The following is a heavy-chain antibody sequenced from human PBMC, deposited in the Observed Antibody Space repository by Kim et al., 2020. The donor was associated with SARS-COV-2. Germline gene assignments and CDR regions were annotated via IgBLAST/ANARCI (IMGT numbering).Heavy chain of an antibody. V-gene: IGHV4-59*09. J-gene: IGHJ4*02. Sequence: NPSLKSRVTISVDTSKNQFSLKLSSVTAADTAVYYCARGATVTPLSYFDYWGQGTLVTVSS. CDR3: ARGATVTPLSYFDY. D-gene: IGHD4-17*01.